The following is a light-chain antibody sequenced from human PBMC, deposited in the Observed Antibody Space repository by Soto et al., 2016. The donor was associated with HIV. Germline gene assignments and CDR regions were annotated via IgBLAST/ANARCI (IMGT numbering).Light chain of an antibody. J-gene: IGKJ1*01. V-gene: IGKV1-9*01. CDR2: GGS. CDR1: QGISNY. Sequence: DIQLTQSPSFLSASVGDRITITCRASQGISNYLAWYQQKPGKAPKLLIYGGSNLQGGVPSRFSGSGSGTEFTLTISSLQPEDSATYYCQQYNSYRTFGQRDQGGNQT. CDR3: QQYNSYRT.